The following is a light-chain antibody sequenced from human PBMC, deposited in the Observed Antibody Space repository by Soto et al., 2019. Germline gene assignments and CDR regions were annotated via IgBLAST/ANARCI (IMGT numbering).Light chain of an antibody. V-gene: IGLV2-11*01. Sequence: QSALTQPRSVSGSPGQSVTISCTGTSSDVGGYNYVSSYEQHPVKAPKLMIYDVTKRPSGVPDRFSGSKSGNTASLTISGLQAEDEADYYCCSYAGSYTWVFGTGTKLT. J-gene: IGLJ1*01. CDR1: SSDVGGYNY. CDR2: DVT. CDR3: CSYAGSYTWV.